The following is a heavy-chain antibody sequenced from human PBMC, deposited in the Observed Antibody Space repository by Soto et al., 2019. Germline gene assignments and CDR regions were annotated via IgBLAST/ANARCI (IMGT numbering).Heavy chain of an antibody. J-gene: IGHJ3*02. CDR2: IIPILGIA. V-gene: IGHV1-69*04. CDR3: ARDYEVAAASDAFDI. CDR1: GGTFSSYT. D-gene: IGHD2-15*01. Sequence: SVKVSCKASGGTFSSYTISWVRQAPGQGLEWMGRIIPILGIANYAQKFQGRVTITADKSTSTAYMELSSLRSEDTAVYYCARDYEVAAASDAFDIWGQGTMVTVSS.